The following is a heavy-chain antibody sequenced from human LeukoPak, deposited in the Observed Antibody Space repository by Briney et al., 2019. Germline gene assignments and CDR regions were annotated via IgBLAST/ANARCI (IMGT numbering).Heavy chain of an antibody. Sequence: PGGSLRLSCAASGFTFGNYALHWVRLTPGRGLEWLAVMSFDGSVEHYADSVKGRFTISRDNSKSMLFLQMNSLRADDTAVYYCGRGGGFYDILTGHIWFDPSGHGTLVTVSS. CDR3: GRGGGFYDILTGHIWFDP. CDR1: GFTFGNYA. D-gene: IGHD3-9*01. CDR2: MSFDGSVE. V-gene: IGHV3-30*04. J-gene: IGHJ5*02.